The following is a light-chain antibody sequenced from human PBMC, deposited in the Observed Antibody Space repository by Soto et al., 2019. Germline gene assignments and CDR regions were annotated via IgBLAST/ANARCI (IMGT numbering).Light chain of an antibody. J-gene: IGKJ1*01. CDR2: DAS. Sequence: IQMTQSPSTLSASAGDRVTITCRASQSISSCLAWYQQKLGQAPKLLIYDASTLESGVPSRFSGSGAGTDFTLTISSLQHEDFATYYCLQDYNYPWTFGQGTKVDIK. CDR3: LQDYNYPWT. CDR1: QSISSC. V-gene: IGKV1-5*01.